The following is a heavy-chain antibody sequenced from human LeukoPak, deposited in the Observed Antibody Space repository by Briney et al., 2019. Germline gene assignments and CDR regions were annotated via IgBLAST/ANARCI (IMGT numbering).Heavy chain of an antibody. Sequence: ASVKVSCKTSGYTFTDYYMHWVRQAPGQGLEWMGWINPNSGGTNYAQKFQGRVTMTRDTSISTAYMELRSLRSDDTAVYYCARTHRLPYYMDVWGKGTTVTISS. V-gene: IGHV1-2*02. CDR1: GYTFTDYY. CDR2: INPNSGGT. CDR3: ARTHRLPYYMDV. J-gene: IGHJ6*03.